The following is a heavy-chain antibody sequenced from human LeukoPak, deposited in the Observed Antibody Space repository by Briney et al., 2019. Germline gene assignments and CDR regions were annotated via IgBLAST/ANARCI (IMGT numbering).Heavy chain of an antibody. J-gene: IGHJ4*02. V-gene: IGHV1-46*01. Sequence: ASVKVSCKASGYTVTSYYMHWVRQAPGQGLEWMGIINPSGGSTSYAQKFRGRVTKTRDTSTSTVYMELSSLRSEDTAVYYCARGNEIAAALDYWGQGTLVTVSS. D-gene: IGHD6-13*01. CDR2: INPSGGST. CDR1: GYTVTSYY. CDR3: ARGNEIAAALDY.